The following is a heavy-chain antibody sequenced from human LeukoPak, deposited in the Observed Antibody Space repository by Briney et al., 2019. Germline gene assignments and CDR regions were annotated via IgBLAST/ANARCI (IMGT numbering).Heavy chain of an antibody. CDR1: GGSISSYY. J-gene: IGHJ2*01. CDR3: ARHLTPLFTPWYFDL. Sequence: SETLSLTCTVSGGSISSYYWSWIRQPPGKGLEWIGYIYYSGSTNYNPSLKSRVTISGDTSKNQFSLKLSSVTAADTAVYYCARHLTPLFTPWYFDLWGRGTLVTVSS. CDR2: IYYSGST. D-gene: IGHD3-3*01. V-gene: IGHV4-59*08.